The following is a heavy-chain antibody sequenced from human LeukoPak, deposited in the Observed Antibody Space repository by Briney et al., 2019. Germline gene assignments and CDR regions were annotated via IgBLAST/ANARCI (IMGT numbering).Heavy chain of an antibody. CDR3: ARSPGQWLLLGFDY. CDR1: GGSITSISYY. D-gene: IGHD6-19*01. J-gene: IGHJ4*02. Sequence: PSETLSLTCTVSGGSITSISYYWDWIRQPPGKGLEWIGSIYYGGSTYYNPSLRSRVTISVDTSKNQSSLKLSSVTAADTAVYYCARSPGQWLLLGFDYWGQGTLVTVSA. V-gene: IGHV4-39*01. CDR2: IYYGGST.